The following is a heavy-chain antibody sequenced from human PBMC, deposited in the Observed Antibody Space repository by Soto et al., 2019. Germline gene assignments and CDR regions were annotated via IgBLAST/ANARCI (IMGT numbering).Heavy chain of an antibody. D-gene: IGHD6-6*01. CDR3: ARGVPKGSSSQP. J-gene: IGHJ1*01. Sequence: GSVKVSCKASGYNLTSYDINWVRQATGQGLEWMGWMNPNSGNTGYAQKFQGRVTMTRNTSISTAYMELSSRRSDDTAVYYCARGVPKGSSSQPWGQGTLVTVSS. CDR1: GYNLTSYD. V-gene: IGHV1-8*02. CDR2: MNPNSGNT.